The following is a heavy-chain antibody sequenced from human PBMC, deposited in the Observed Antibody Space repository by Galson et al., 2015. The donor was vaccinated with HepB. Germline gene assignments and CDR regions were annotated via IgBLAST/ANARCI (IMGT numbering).Heavy chain of an antibody. D-gene: IGHD4-23*01. CDR1: SGSISSSDR. J-gene: IGHJ4*02. CDR3: ARNRGNNDFDS. Sequence: SETLSLTCAVSSGSISSSDRCSWVRQPPGKGLEWIGEIYYGAITHYNPSLKGRVSVSKDDSKKQFSLTLTSVTAADTAVYYCARNRGNNDFDSWGQRILATVSS. CDR2: IYYGAIT. V-gene: IGHV4-4*02.